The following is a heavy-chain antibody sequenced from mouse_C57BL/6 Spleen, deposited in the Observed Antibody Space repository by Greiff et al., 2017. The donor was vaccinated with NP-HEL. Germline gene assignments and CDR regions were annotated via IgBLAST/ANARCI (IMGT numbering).Heavy chain of an antibody. Sequence: EVKVVESGGGLVKPGGSLKLSCAASGFTFSDYGMHWVRQAPEKGLEWVAYISSGSSTIYYADTVKGRFTISRDNAKNTLFLQMTSLRSEDTAMYCCASYSNYHWYFDGWGTGTTVTVAS. CDR3: ASYSNYHWYFDG. V-gene: IGHV5-17*01. CDR1: GFTFSDYG. CDR2: ISSGSSTI. D-gene: IGHD2-5*01. J-gene: IGHJ1*03.